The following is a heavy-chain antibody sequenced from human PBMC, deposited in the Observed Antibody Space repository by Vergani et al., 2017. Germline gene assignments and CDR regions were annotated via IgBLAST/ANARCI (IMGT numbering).Heavy chain of an antibody. Sequence: QVQLVESGGGVVQPGRSLRLSCAASGFTFSSYGMHWVRQAPGKGLEWVAVIWYDGSNKYYADSVKGRFTISRDNSKNTLYLQMNSLRAEDTAVYYCARDRGSDFWSGYSASYYYYGMDVWGQGTTVTVSS. D-gene: IGHD3-3*01. CDR1: GFTFSSYG. J-gene: IGHJ6*02. V-gene: IGHV3-33*01. CDR2: IWYDGSNK. CDR3: ARDRGSDFWSGYSASYYYYGMDV.